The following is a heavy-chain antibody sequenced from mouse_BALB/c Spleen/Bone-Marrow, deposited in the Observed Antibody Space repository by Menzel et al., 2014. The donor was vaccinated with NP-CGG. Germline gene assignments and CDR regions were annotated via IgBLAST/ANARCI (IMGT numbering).Heavy chain of an antibody. Sequence: VKLVESGAELVKPGASVKLSCKASGYTFTRYYMYWVKQRPGQGLEWIGGINPYNGGTHFNEKFKSKATLTVDKSSSTAYMQLNSLTSEDSAVYYCSLLGDYWGQGTTLTVS. D-gene: IGHD1-1*01. CDR1: GYTFTRYY. V-gene: IGHV1-53*01. CDR3: SLLGDY. J-gene: IGHJ2*01. CDR2: INPYNGGT.